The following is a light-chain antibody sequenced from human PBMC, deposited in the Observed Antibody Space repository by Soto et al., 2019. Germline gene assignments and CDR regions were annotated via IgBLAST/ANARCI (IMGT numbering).Light chain of an antibody. CDR1: SSNIGSNY. CDR3: GTWDSSLSAWV. V-gene: IGLV1-51*01. Sequence: QSVLTQPPSVSAAPGQTVTISCSGSSSNIGSNYVSWYHQLPVTAPKLLIYDNNSRPSGIPDRFSGSKSGTSATLGITGLQTGDEADYYCGTWDSSLSAWVFGGGTKLTVL. J-gene: IGLJ3*02. CDR2: DNN.